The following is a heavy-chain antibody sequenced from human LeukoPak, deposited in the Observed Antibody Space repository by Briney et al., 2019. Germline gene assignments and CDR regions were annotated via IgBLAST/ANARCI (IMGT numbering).Heavy chain of an antibody. CDR2: ISYDGSNK. D-gene: IGHD6-13*01. CDR1: GFTFSSYA. J-gene: IGHJ4*02. V-gene: IGHV3-30-3*01. Sequence: GGSLRLSCAASGFTFSSYAMHWVRQAPGKGLEWVAVISYDGSNKYYADSVKGRFTISRDNSKNTLYLQMNSLRAEDTAVYYCARDSPRGVYGYWGQGTLVTVSS. CDR3: ARDSPRGVYGY.